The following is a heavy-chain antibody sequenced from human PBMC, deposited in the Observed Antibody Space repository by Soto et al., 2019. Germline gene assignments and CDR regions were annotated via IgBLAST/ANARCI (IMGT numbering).Heavy chain of an antibody. D-gene: IGHD1-26*01. CDR1: GVTLKTFA. J-gene: IGHJ5*02. V-gene: IGHV1-69*01. CDR3: ARARYSVSYFSPLAS. CDR2: CIPIHAKA. Sequence: QVQLVQSGAEVKKPGSSVKVSCRASGVTLKTFAITWVRQAPGPGLNWVGGCIPIHAKAHYAQKFQGRATINAAESKDTASMELRSLKSEDTAVDYCARARYSVSYFSPLASWGQGTLVTVS.